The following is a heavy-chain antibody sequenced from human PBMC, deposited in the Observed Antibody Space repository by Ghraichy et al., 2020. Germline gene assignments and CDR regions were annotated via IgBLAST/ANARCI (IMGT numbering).Heavy chain of an antibody. J-gene: IGHJ6*02. CDR3: ARSLRASLSGQLAFYYYGMDV. V-gene: IGHV1-69*13. CDR1: GGTFSSYA. CDR2: IIPIFGTA. D-gene: IGHD6-13*01. Sequence: SVKVSCKASGGTFSSYAISWVRQAPGQGLEWMGGIIPIFGTANYAQKFQGRVTITADESTSTAYMELSSLRSEDTAVYYCARSLRASLSGQLAFYYYGMDVWGQGTTVTVSS.